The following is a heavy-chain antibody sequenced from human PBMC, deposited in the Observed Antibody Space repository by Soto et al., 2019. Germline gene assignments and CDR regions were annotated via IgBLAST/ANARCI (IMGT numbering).Heavy chain of an antibody. V-gene: IGHV1-2*04. Sequence: GASVKVSCKASGYTFTGYYMHWVRQAPGQGLEWMGWINPNSGGTNYAQKFQGWVTMTRDTSTDTAYMELSSLRSEDTAVYYCATGPRSSYFYPKYDWFDPWGQGTLVTVSS. CDR3: ATGPRSSYFYPKYDWFDP. J-gene: IGHJ5*02. D-gene: IGHD3-10*01. CDR2: INPNSGGT. CDR1: GYTFTGYY.